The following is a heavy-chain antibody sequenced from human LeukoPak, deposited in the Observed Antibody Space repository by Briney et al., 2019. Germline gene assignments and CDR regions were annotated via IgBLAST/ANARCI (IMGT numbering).Heavy chain of an antibody. CDR2: LYSDDTT. CDR3: AKESEKQLWSFDY. V-gene: IGHV3-53*01. CDR1: GFIVNSNY. J-gene: IGHJ4*02. Sequence: GGSLRLSCAASGFIVNSNYMNWVRQAPGKGLEWVSVLYSDDTTYYADSLKGRFTISRDNSKNTLYLQMNSLRAEDTALYYCAKESEKQLWSFDYWGQGTLVTVSS. D-gene: IGHD5-18*01.